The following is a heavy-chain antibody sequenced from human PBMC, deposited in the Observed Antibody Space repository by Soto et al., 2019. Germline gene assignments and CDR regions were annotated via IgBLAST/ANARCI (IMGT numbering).Heavy chain of an antibody. CDR3: TREKFDP. CDR1: GLIVSSTY. V-gene: IGHV3-66*01. CDR2: ISNGGDT. J-gene: IGHJ5*02. Sequence: GGSLRLSCAASGLIVSSTYMNWVRQAPGKGLEWVSVISNGGDTHYADSVKGRFSLSRDNAKNMLYLQMNSLRPEDTAVYYCTREKFDPWGQGTLVTVSS.